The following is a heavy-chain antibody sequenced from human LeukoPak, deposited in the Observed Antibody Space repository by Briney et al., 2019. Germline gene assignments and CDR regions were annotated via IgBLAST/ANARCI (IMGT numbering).Heavy chain of an antibody. V-gene: IGHV3-23*01. J-gene: IGHJ4*02. Sequence: PGGSPRLSCAASGFTFSSYAMTWVRQAPGKGLEWVSSISGSGGSTYYGDSVKGRFTISRDNSRNTLYLQMNRLRAEDTALYYCAKHEGSSGSYCHFHYWGQGTLVTVSS. CDR3: AKHEGSSGSYCHFHY. CDR1: GFTFSSYA. D-gene: IGHD3-10*01. CDR2: ISGSGGST.